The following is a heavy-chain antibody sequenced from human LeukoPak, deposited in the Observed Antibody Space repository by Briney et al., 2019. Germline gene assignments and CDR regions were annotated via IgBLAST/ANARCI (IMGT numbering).Heavy chain of an antibody. CDR2: ISGSGADT. J-gene: IGHJ4*02. CDR3: AKDTTTHTVTTHYFDY. D-gene: IGHD4-17*01. CDR1: GFAFSSYA. V-gene: IGHV3-23*01. Sequence: GGSLRLSCAGSGFAFSSYAMSWVRQAPGKGLEWVSAISGSGADTYYADSVKGRFTISRDNSKNTLFLQMNSLRAEDSAVYYCAKDTTTHTVTTHYFDYWGQGSLVTVSS.